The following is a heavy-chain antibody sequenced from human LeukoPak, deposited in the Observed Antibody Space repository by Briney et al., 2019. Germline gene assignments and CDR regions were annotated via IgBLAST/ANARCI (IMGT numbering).Heavy chain of an antibody. V-gene: IGHV3-48*04. CDR3: ARDRSRMVRGIDALDL. J-gene: IGHJ3*01. Sequence: GGSLRLSCAASGLTVTNAWMNWVRQVPGKGLEWVSYISSSGSTRYYADSLKGRFTISRDNAGNSLYLQMDSLRADDTAVYYCARDRSRMVRGIDALDLWGQGTMVTVSS. CDR2: ISSSGSTR. CDR1: GLTVTNAW. D-gene: IGHD3-10*01.